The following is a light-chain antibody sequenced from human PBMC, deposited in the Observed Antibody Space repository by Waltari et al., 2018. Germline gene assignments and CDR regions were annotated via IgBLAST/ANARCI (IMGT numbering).Light chain of an antibody. CDR1: TSDFGAYNT. V-gene: IGLV2-8*01. CDR2: EVS. J-gene: IGLJ1*01. CDR3: ASYAGNNNFV. Sequence: QSALTQPPSASGSPGQSVSLSRTGTTSDFGAYNTVPWYQKHPGKAPKLMISEVSKRPSGVPDRFSGSKSGNTASLTVSGLQAEDEADYYCASYAGNNNFVFGSGTKVTVL.